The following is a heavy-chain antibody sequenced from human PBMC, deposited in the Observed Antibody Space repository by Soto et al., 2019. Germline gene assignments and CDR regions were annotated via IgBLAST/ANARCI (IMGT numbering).Heavy chain of an antibody. D-gene: IGHD3-3*01. CDR3: ARATGYDFWSAPGSFDI. Sequence: ASVKVSCKASGYNFMGLYIHWVRQAPGQGLEWLGWIRPDTGDTNYAQMFQGRVTMTRDTSIKTAYMELSRLRSGDTAVYYCARATGYDFWSAPGSFDIWGQGTMVTVSS. J-gene: IGHJ3*02. V-gene: IGHV1-2*02. CDR2: IRPDTGDT. CDR1: GYNFMGLY.